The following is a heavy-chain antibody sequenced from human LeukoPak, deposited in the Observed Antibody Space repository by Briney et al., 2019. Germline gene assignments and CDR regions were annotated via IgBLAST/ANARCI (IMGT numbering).Heavy chain of an antibody. CDR2: INPNSGGT. D-gene: IGHD3-10*01. J-gene: IGHJ4*02. Sequence: ASVKVSCKPSGYTFTSYYMHWVRQAPGQGLEWMGWINPNSGGTNYAQKFQGRVTMTRDTSISTAYMELSRLRSDDTAVYYCARVRLWFGELFNWGQGTLVTVSS. V-gene: IGHV1-2*02. CDR1: GYTFTSYY. CDR3: ARVRLWFGELFN.